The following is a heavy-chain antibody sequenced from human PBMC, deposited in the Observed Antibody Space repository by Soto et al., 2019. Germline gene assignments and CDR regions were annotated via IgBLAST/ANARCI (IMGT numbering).Heavy chain of an antibody. D-gene: IGHD5-18*01. V-gene: IGHV4-39*01. J-gene: IGHJ3*02. CDR3: ASVDTAMVGAFDT. Sequence: SETLSLTCTVSGGSISSSSYYWGWIRQPPGKGLEWIGSIYYSGSTYYNPSLKSRVTISVDTSKNQFSLKLSSVTAADTAVYYCASVDTAMVGAFDTWGQGTMVTVSS. CDR2: IYYSGST. CDR1: GGSISSSSYY.